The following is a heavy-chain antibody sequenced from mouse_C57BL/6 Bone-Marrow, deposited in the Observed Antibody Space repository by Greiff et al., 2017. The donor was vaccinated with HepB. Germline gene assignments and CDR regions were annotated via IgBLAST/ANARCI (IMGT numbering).Heavy chain of an antibody. CDR1: GYSITSGYY. V-gene: IGHV3-6*01. D-gene: IGHD1-2*01. Sequence: DVKLQESGPGLVKPSQSLSLTCSVTGYSITSGYYWNWIRQFPGNKLEWMGYISYDGSNNYNPSLKNRISITRDPSKNQFFLKLNSVTTEDTATYYCARGGLRHWYFDVWGTGTTVTVSS. CDR3: ARGGLRHWYFDV. J-gene: IGHJ1*03. CDR2: ISYDGSN.